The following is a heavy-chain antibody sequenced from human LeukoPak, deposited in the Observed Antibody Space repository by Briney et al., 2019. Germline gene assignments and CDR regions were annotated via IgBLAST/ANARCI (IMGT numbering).Heavy chain of an antibody. CDR3: AKPSGRVRGWYFDL. V-gene: IGHV3-23*01. J-gene: IGHJ2*01. D-gene: IGHD3-10*02. CDR1: GFTFSNYG. Sequence: GGSLRLSCAASGFTFSNYGMNWVRQARGKGLEWVSSISGGDVSTSYAASVKGRFTISRDNSKNTLYLEMDSLRAEDTAVYYCAKPSGRVRGWYFDLWGRGALVTVSS. CDR2: ISGGDVST.